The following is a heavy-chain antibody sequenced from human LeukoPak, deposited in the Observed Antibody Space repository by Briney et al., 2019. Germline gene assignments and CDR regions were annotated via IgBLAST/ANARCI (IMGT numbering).Heavy chain of an antibody. CDR2: INEDGSAT. D-gene: IGHD5/OR15-5a*01. Sequence: GGSLRLSCEASGFTFSSYWMNWVRQTPGKGLLWVARINEDGSATYYLDSVKGRFIISRDNAKNSLHLQMSSLRTEDTGTYYCARGDSVPKIDKWGQGTLVTVSS. V-gene: IGHV3-7*03. CDR3: ARGDSVPKIDK. CDR1: GFTFSSYW. J-gene: IGHJ4*02.